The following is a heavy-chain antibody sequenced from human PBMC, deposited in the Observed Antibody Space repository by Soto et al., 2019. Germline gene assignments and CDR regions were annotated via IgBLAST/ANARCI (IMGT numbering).Heavy chain of an antibody. V-gene: IGHV4-30-2*01. CDR2: IYHSGST. Sequence: SETLSLTCAVSGGSISSGGYSWSLIRQPPGKGPEWIGYIYHSGSTYYNPSLKSRVTISVDRSKNQFSLKLSSVTAEDTAVYYCAKVGPYDSGSYMFRYNWFGPWGPGTLVTVSS. D-gene: IGHD3-10*01. CDR1: GGSISSGGYS. CDR3: AKVGPYDSGSYMFRYNWFGP. J-gene: IGHJ5*02.